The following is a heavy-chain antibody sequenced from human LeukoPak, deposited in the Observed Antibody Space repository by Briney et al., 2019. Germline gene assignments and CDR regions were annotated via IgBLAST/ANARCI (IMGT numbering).Heavy chain of an antibody. CDR1: GGSISSYY. J-gene: IGHJ2*01. Sequence: SETLSLTCTVSGGSISSYYWGWIRQPPGKGLEWIGSIYYSGSTYYNPSLKSRVTISVDTSKNQFSLKLSSVTAADTAVYYRARDLLRGQWLRNWYFDLWGRGTLVTVSS. V-gene: IGHV4-39*07. CDR2: IYYSGST. D-gene: IGHD6-19*01. CDR3: ARDLLRGQWLRNWYFDL.